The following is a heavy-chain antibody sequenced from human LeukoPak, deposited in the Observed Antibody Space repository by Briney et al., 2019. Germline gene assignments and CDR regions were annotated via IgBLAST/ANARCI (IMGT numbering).Heavy chain of an antibody. CDR3: ARRYCSGGSCYAFDI. D-gene: IGHD2-15*01. CDR2: INPNSGGT. J-gene: IGHJ3*02. CDR1: GYTLTDYY. Sequence: VASVKVSCKASGYTLTDYYMHWVRQAPGQGLEWMGRINPNSGGTNYAQKFQGRVTMTRDTSISTAYMELSRLRSDDTAVYYCARRYCSGGSCYAFDIWGQGTMVTVSS. V-gene: IGHV1-2*06.